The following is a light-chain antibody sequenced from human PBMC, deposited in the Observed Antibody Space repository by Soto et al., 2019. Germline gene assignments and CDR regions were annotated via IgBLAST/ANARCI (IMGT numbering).Light chain of an antibody. J-gene: IGKJ5*01. V-gene: IGKV3-15*01. CDR2: GVS. CDR3: QQYNNWPRT. Sequence: EIVLAQSPGTLSLSPGEGATLSCRASRSVASNFLACFQQKPGQAPRLLIYGVSTRDTGVPDRFSGSASGTEFTLTISSLQSEDFAVYYCQQYNNWPRTFGQGTRLEIK. CDR1: RSVASN.